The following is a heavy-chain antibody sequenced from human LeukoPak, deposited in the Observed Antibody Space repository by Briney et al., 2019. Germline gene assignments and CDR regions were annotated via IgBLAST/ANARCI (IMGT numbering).Heavy chain of an antibody. Sequence: PSETLSLTCTVSGGSISSYYWSWIRQPPGKGLEWIGYIYYSGSTNYNPSLKSRVTISVDTSKNQFSLKLSSVTAADTAVYYCARGGSMTHDYWGQGTLVTVSS. CDR3: ARGGSMTHDY. CDR1: GGSISSYY. J-gene: IGHJ4*02. CDR2: IYYSGST. D-gene: IGHD2/OR15-2a*01. V-gene: IGHV4-59*01.